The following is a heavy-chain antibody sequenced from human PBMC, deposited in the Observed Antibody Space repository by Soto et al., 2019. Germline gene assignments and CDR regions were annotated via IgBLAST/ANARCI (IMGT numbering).Heavy chain of an antibody. D-gene: IGHD2-15*01. J-gene: IGHJ4*02. V-gene: IGHV3-23*01. Sequence: EVQLLESGGGLVQPGGSLRLSCAASGFTFSSYAVSWVRQAPGKGLEWVSTISGSGGSAYYADSVKGRFTISRDNSKNTLYVQMNSLRPEDTAVYYCAKATWGYCSGGTCYPFDYWGQGTLVTVSS. CDR3: AKATWGYCSGGTCYPFDY. CDR1: GFTFSSYA. CDR2: ISGSGGSA.